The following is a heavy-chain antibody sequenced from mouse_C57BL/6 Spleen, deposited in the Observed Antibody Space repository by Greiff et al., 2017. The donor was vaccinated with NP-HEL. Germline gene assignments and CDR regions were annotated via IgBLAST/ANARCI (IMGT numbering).Heavy chain of an antibody. V-gene: IGHV1-22*01. J-gene: IGHJ2*01. CDR2: INPNNGGT. D-gene: IGHD1-1*01. CDR1: GYTFTDYN. CDR3: AIPGSSSFDY. Sequence: EVQLQQSGPELVKPGASVKMSCKASGYTFTDYNMHWVKQSHGKSLEWIGYINPNNGGTSYNQKFKGKATLTVNKSYSTAYMELRGLTSDDSAVYYCAIPGSSSFDYWGQGTPLTVSS.